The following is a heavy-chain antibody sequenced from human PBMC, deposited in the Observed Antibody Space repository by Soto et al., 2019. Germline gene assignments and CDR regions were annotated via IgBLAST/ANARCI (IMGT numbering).Heavy chain of an antibody. D-gene: IGHD6-19*01. CDR2: IYPGDSDI. Sequence: PGESLKISCKRSGFSFTSYCIAWVRHMPGKGLDWMGIIYPGDSDIRTSPSFQGQVIVSADKSISTAYLQWSSLKASDTAMYYCARPVAASVLGAYDIWGQGTMVTVSS. V-gene: IGHV5-51*01. CDR1: GFSFTSYC. CDR3: ARPVAASVLGAYDI. J-gene: IGHJ3*02.